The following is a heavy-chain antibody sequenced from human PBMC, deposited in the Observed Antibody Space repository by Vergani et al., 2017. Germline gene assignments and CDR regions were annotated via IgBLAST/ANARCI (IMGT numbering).Heavy chain of an antibody. CDR1: GGTLSSYA. CDR2: IIPIFGTA. J-gene: IGHJ4*02. CDR3: ESLASSSSGYYSDY. D-gene: IGHD3-22*01. V-gene: IGHV1-69*06. Sequence: QVQLVQSGAEVKKPGSSVKVPCKASGGTLSSYAISWVRQAPGQGLEWMGGIIPIFGTANYAQKFQGRVTITADKSTSTAYMELSSLRSEDTAVYYCESLASSSSGYYSDYWGQGTLVTVSS.